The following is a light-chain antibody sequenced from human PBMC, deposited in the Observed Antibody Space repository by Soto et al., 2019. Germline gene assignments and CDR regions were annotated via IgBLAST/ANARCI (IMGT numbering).Light chain of an antibody. CDR2: DVN. V-gene: IGLV2-14*03. CDR1: SSDIGASNY. CDR3: YSWNSNSDTHYV. J-gene: IGLJ1*01. Sequence: QSALTQPASVSGSPGQSITISCTGTSSDIGASNYVSWYQQHPGQAPKLMISDVNNRPSGISDRFSGSQSGNTASLTISGLQAEDESDYYCYSWNSNSDTHYVFGTGTKLTVL.